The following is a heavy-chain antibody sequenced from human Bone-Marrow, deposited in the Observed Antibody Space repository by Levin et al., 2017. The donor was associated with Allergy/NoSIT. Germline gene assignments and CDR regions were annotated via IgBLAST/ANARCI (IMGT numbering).Heavy chain of an antibody. Sequence: MSSETLSLTCTVSGDSISDYYWTWIRQPPEKGLEWIGNIYYSGDSDYNPSLKSRVTMSVDTFQNQFSLKLTSVTPADTAIYYCASGWYWEGGRYRGTWFDPWGQGTPVIVSS. CDR1: GDSISDYY. CDR3: ASGWYWEGGRYRGTWFDP. J-gene: IGHJ5*02. CDR2: IYYSGDS. V-gene: IGHV4-59*01. D-gene: IGHD3-16*02.